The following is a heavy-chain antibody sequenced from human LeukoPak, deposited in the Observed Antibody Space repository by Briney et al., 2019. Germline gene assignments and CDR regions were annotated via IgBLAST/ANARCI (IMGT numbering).Heavy chain of an antibody. CDR1: GGSFSGYY. CDR2: INHSGST. D-gene: IGHD6-25*01. V-gene: IGHV4-34*01. J-gene: IGHJ4*02. Sequence: PSETLSLISAVYGGSFSGYYWSWIRQPPGKGLEWIGEINHSGSTNYNPSLKSRVTISVDTSKNQFSLKLSSVTAADTAVYYCAREAGHSSAVELDYWGQGTLVTVSS. CDR3: AREAGHSSAVELDY.